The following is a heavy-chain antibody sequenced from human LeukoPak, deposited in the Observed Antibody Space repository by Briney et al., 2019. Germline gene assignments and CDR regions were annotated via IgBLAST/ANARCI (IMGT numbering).Heavy chain of an antibody. J-gene: IGHJ4*02. CDR3: ARDRGTFTSLDY. CDR2: IWYDGSNK. D-gene: IGHD3-10*01. CDR1: GFTFSSYG. Sequence: GGSLRLSCAASGFTFSSYGMHWVRQAPGKGLEWVAVIWYDGSNKYYADSVKGRFTISRDNSKNTLYLQMNSLRAEDTAVCYCARDRGTFTSLDYWGQGTLVTVSS. V-gene: IGHV3-33*01.